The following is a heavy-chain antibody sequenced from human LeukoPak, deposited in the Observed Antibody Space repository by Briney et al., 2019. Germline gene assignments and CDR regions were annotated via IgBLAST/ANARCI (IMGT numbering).Heavy chain of an antibody. CDR3: VKGKWEDNHYYYGLDV. CDR2: ISYDSFNE. Sequence: GGSLRLSCLASGFTFNKYGMHWVRQTPREGLEWLAAISYDSFNEDYRDSVKGRLTISRDNSKNTVDLQMDSLRPEDTAVYFCVKGKWEDNHYYYGLDVWGQGTTVSVAS. V-gene: IGHV3-30*18. D-gene: IGHD1-26*01. CDR1: GFTFNKYG. J-gene: IGHJ6*02.